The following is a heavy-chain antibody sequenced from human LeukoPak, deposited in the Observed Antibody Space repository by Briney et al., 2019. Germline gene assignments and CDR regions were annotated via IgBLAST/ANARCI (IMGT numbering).Heavy chain of an antibody. CDR2: IYCSGST. J-gene: IGHJ4*02. CDR3: ARHDYYVWGSYRLGYFDY. V-gene: IGHV4-39*01. Sequence: SETLSLTCTVSGGSISSSSYYWGWIRQPPGKGLEWSGSIYCSGSTYYNPSLKSRVAISVDTSKNQFSLKLSSVTAADTAVYYCARHDYYVWGSYRLGYFDYWGQGTLVTVSS. CDR1: GGSISSSSYY. D-gene: IGHD3-16*02.